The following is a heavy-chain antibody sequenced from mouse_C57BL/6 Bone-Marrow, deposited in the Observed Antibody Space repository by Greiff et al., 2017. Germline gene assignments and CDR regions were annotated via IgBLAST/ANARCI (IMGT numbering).Heavy chain of an antibody. CDR1: GYTFTGYW. CDR3: ARWGLRRAFAY. V-gene: IGHV1-64*01. D-gene: IGHD2-2*01. J-gene: IGHJ3*01. Sequence: QVQLQQPGAELVKPGASVKLSCKASGYTFTGYWMHWVKQRPGQGLEWIGMIHPNSGSTNYNEKFKSKATLTVDKSSSTAYMQLSSLTSEDSAVYYCARWGLRRAFAYWGQGTLVTVSA. CDR2: IHPNSGST.